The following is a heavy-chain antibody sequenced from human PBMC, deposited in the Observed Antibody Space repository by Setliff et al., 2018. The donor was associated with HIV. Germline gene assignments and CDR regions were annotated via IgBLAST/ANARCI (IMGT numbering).Heavy chain of an antibody. J-gene: IGHJ6*03. D-gene: IGHD1-1*01. CDR3: ARKATTYYYFYYLDV. CDR1: GGSFSGYY. CDR2: INHGGIT. V-gene: IGHV4-34*01. Sequence: SETLSLTCAVYGGSFSGYYWSWIRQPPGKGLEWIGEINHGGITNYNPSLKSRVTISVDMSKNQYSLKLSSVTAADTAVYYCARKATTYYYFYYLDVWG.